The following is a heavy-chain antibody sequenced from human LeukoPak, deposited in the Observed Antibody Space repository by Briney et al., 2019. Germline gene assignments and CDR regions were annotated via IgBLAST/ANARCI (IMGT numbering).Heavy chain of an antibody. J-gene: IGHJ1*01. CDR3: ARLVITAYAEYFQH. V-gene: IGHV4-34*01. D-gene: IGHD3-22*01. CDR1: GGSFSGYY. CDR2: INHSGST. Sequence: PSETLSLTCAVYGGSFSGYYWSWIRQPPGKGLEWIGEINHSGSTNYNPSLKSRVTISVDTSKNQFSLKLSSVTAADTAVYYCARLVITAYAEYFQHWGQGTLVTVSS.